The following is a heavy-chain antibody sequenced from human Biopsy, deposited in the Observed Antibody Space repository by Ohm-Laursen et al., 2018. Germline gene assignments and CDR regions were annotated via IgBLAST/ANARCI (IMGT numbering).Heavy chain of an antibody. CDR1: GGPSTNYA. CDR3: AADADGYYTEFDY. J-gene: IGHJ4*02. V-gene: IGHV1-69*04. D-gene: IGHD3-3*01. Sequence: SVKVSCKASGGPSTNYAFSWVRQAPGQGLEWVGRIVPILGHLNYAQRFQGRVSITADKSTSYVYMELSRLTSGDTAVYYCAADADGYYTEFDYWGPGTLVTVSP. CDR2: IVPILGHL.